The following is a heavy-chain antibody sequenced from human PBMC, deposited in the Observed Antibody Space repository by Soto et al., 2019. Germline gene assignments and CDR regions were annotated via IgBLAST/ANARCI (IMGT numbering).Heavy chain of an antibody. CDR2: IYYSGST. J-gene: IGHJ6*02. V-gene: IGHV4-31*11. Sequence: PSETVSLTCAVSGGSISSGGYYWSWIRQHPGKGLEWIGYIYYSGSTYYNPSLKSRVTISVDTSKNQFSLKLSSVTAADTAVYYCARGRYYYYGMDVWGQGTTVTVSS. CDR3: ARGRYYYYGMDV. CDR1: GGSISSGGYY.